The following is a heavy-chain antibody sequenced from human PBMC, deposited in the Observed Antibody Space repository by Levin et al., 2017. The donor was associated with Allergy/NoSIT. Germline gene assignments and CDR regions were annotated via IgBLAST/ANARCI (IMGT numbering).Heavy chain of an antibody. V-gene: IGHV1-46*01. D-gene: IGHD3-10*01. Sequence: PEASVKVSCKASGYTFTSYYMHWVRQAPGQGLEWMGIINPSGGSTSYAQKFQGRVTMTRDTSTSTVYMELSSLRSEDTAVYYCARSSLRITMVQGRPQNWFDPWGQGTLVTVSS. J-gene: IGHJ5*02. CDR1: GYTFTSYY. CDR3: ARSSLRITMVQGRPQNWFDP. CDR2: INPSGGST.